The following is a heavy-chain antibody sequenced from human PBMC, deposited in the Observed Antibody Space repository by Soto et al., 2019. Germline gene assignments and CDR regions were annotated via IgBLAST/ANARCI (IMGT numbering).Heavy chain of an antibody. Sequence: ASVKLSCKASGYTFTSYYMHWVRQAPGQGLEWMGIINPSGGSTSYAQKFQGRVTMTRDTSTSTVYMELSSLRSEDTAVYYCARKTASYYYDSSGRLDAFDIWGQGTMVTVS. J-gene: IGHJ3*02. V-gene: IGHV1-46*01. CDR2: INPSGGST. CDR1: GYTFTSYY. CDR3: ARKTASYYYDSSGRLDAFDI. D-gene: IGHD3-22*01.